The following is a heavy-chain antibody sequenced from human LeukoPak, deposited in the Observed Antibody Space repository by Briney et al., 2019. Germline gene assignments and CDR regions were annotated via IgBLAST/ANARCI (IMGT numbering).Heavy chain of an antibody. D-gene: IGHD3-16*02. Sequence: GGSLRLSCVPSGFSFSNYAMSWVRQAPGKGLEWVSSISGSGGSTYYADSVKGRFTISRDNSKNTLYLQMNSLRAEDTAVYYCGVWGSYRPYFDYWGQGTLVTVSS. CDR3: GVWGSYRPYFDY. V-gene: IGHV3-23*01. CDR1: GFSFSNYA. J-gene: IGHJ4*02. CDR2: ISGSGGST.